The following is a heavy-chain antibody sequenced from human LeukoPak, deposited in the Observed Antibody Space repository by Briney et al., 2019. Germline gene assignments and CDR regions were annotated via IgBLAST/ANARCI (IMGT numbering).Heavy chain of an antibody. D-gene: IGHD6-19*01. V-gene: IGHV1-69*05. CDR2: IIPIFGTA. CDR3: ARGEDIAVAGTNYYYYYYMDV. CDR1: GGTFSSYA. Sequence: SVKVSCKASGGTFSSYAISWVRQAPGQGLEWMGGIIPIFGTANYAQKCQSRVTITTDESTSTAYMELSSLRSEDTAVYYCARGEDIAVAGTNYYYYYYMDVWGKGTTVTVSS. J-gene: IGHJ6*03.